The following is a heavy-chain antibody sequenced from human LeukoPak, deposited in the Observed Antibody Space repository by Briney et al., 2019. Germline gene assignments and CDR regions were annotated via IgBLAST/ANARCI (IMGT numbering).Heavy chain of an antibody. V-gene: IGHV3-30*02. CDR3: ARDIAYPGQFDY. CDR2: IRYDGSDK. Sequence: GGSLRLSCATSGYSFSSYGMHWVRQAPGKGLEWVAFIRYDGSDKYYAESVKGRFTISKDNPKNTLYLQMNSLRPEDTAVYYCARDIAYPGQFDYWGQGTLVTVSS. D-gene: IGHD2-2*01. J-gene: IGHJ4*02. CDR1: GYSFSSYG.